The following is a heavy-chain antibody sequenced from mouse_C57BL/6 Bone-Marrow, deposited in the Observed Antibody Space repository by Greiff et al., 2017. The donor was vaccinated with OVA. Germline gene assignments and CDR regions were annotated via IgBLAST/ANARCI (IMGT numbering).Heavy chain of an antibody. CDR1: GYSITSGYY. CDR3: ARGGGRVYCDY. D-gene: IGHD3-3*01. CDR2: ISYDGSN. J-gene: IGHJ2*01. V-gene: IGHV3-6*01. Sequence: EVKLVESGPGLVKPSQSLSLTCSVTGYSITSGYYWNWIRQFPGNKLEWMGYISYDGSNNYNPSLKNRISITRDTSKNQFFLKLKSVTTEDTATYYCARGGGRVYCDYWGQGTTLTVSS.